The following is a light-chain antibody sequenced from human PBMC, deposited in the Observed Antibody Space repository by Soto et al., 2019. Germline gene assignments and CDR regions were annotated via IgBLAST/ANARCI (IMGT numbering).Light chain of an antibody. J-gene: IGKJ1*01. Sequence: EVVMTQSPATLSVSPGERATLSFRASESVSRNLAWYQQKPGQAPRLLIYGASTRATGVPARFSGSGSGTEFTLTISGLQSEDFALYYCQQYHNLWTFGQGTKVDIK. CDR1: ESVSRN. CDR2: GAS. V-gene: IGKV3-15*01. CDR3: QQYHNLWT.